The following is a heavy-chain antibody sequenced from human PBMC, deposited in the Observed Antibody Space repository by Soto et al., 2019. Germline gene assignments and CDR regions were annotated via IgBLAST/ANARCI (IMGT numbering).Heavy chain of an antibody. J-gene: IGHJ5*02. V-gene: IGHV4-30-2*01. Sequence: SETLSLTCAVSGGSISSGGYSWSWIRQPPGKGQEWIGYIYNSGSTYYNPSLKNQVTISVDRSKKQISLKMSTVTAADTAVYYCARVPDRWGQGTLVTVSS. CDR2: IYNSGST. D-gene: IGHD2-2*01. CDR1: GGSISSGGYS. CDR3: ARVPDR.